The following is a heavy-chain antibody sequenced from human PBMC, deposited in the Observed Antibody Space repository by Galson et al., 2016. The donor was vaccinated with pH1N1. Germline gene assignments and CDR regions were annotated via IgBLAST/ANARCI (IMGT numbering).Heavy chain of an antibody. CDR2: IYYSGST. V-gene: IGHV4-39*01. J-gene: IGHJ6*03. Sequence: CTVSGGSISSSSYYWGWIRQPPGKGLEWIGSIYYSGSTYYNPSLKSRVTISVDTSKNQFSLKMSSVTAADTAIYYCARSPFYYNSYMDVWGKGTTVTVSS. CDR1: GGSISSSSYY. CDR3: ARSPFYYNSYMDV.